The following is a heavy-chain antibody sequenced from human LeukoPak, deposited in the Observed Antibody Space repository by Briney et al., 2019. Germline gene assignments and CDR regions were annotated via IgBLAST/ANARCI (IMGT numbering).Heavy chain of an antibody. Sequence: GGALRLSCAASGFAFSNYLVTWVRPFPGRGLEWVCNIKQDGSEEYYVDSVKGRFTIFRDNAQKSLYLEMNTLRIEDTAVYYCARVGAWELQRVFEYWGQGTLVTVSS. D-gene: IGHD1-26*01. V-gene: IGHV3-7*01. J-gene: IGHJ4*02. CDR1: GFAFSNYL. CDR2: IKQDGSEE. CDR3: ARVGAWELQRVFEY.